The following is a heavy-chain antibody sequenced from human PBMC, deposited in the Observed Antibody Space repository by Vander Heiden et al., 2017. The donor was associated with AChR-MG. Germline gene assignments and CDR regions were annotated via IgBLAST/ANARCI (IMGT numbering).Heavy chain of an antibody. J-gene: IGHJ5*02. D-gene: IGHD3-9*01. CDR3: ARDRDPDASLRYFDWLYGWFDP. CDR2: INSDGSST. Sequence: EVQLVESGGGLVQPGGSLRLSCAASGFSFSRYWMHWLRQAPGKGLVWVSRINSDGSSTSYADSVKGRFTISRDNAKNTLYLQMNSLRAEDTAVYYCARDRDPDASLRYFDWLYGWFDPWGQGTLVTVSS. CDR1: GFSFSRYW. V-gene: IGHV3-74*01.